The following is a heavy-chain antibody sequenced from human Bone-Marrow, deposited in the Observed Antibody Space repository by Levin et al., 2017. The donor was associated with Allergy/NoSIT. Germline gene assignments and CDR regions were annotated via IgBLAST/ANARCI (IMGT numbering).Heavy chain of an antibody. CDR1: GGTFSSIG. J-gene: IGHJ5*02. CDR3: ARDHLLGKGGYYSWFDP. CDR2: IIPVFGTT. D-gene: IGHD3-3*01. V-gene: IGHV1-69*13. Sequence: ASVKVSCKASGGTFSSIGISWVRQAPGQGLEWMGGIIPVFGTTKYSQKFQGRVTLTADESTSTAYMELSSLISEDTAIYYCARDHLLGKGGYYSWFDPWGQGTLVAVSS.